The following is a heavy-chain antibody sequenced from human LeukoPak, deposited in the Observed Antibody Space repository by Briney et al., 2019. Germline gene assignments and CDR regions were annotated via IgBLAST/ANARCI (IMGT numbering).Heavy chain of an antibody. CDR3: ARDPLSSSSFDY. J-gene: IGHJ4*02. CDR1: GFTFSSYS. V-gene: IGHV3-48*01. D-gene: IGHD6-13*01. Sequence: PGGSLRLSCAASGFTFSSYSMNWVRQAPGRGLEWISYISRGSSDIYYADSVKGRFTISRDNAKNSLYLQMNTLRAEDTAVYYRARDPLSSSSFDYWGQGTLVTVSS. CDR2: ISRGSSDI.